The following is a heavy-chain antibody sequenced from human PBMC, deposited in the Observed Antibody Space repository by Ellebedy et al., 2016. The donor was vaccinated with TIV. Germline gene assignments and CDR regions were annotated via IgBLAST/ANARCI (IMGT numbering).Heavy chain of an antibody. CDR1: GGSISSFY. V-gene: IGHV4-4*07. CDR3: ARGGASSLPFDY. Sequence: MPGGSLRLSCTVSGGSISSFYWSWIRQPAGKGPEWIGLLHPSGTTNYNDSLKSRVTVSVDTSKNQFSLKLVSVPPADTAVYYCARGGASSLPFDYWGQGVLVTVSS. CDR2: LHPSGTT. J-gene: IGHJ4*02. D-gene: IGHD3-10*01.